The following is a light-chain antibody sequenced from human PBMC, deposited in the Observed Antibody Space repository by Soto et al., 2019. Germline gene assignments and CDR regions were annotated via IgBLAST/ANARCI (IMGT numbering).Light chain of an antibody. CDR2: EAS. J-gene: IGKJ4*01. CDR3: QLYYGYPRT. V-gene: IGKV1-5*03. Sequence: DIQMTQSPSTLSASVGDRVTITCRASQSISSWLAWYQQKPGKAPKLLIYEASSLGSGVPSRFSGSGSGTEFSFAICSLLSDAFLPSYCQLYYGYPRTLGGVTNVYIK. CDR1: QSISSW.